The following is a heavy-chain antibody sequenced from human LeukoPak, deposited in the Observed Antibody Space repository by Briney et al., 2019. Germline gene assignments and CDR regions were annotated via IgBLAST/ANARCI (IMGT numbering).Heavy chain of an antibody. J-gene: IGHJ3*02. V-gene: IGHV1-2*06. Sequence: ASVKVSCKASGGTFSSYAISWVRQAPGQGLEWMGRINPNSGGTNYAQKFQGRVTMTRDTSVNTAYMELSRLRSDDTAVYYCARTDGASGWFGEFPDAFDIWGLGTIITVPS. CDR2: INPNSGGT. CDR1: GGTFSSYA. CDR3: ARTDGASGWFGEFPDAFDI. D-gene: IGHD3-10*01.